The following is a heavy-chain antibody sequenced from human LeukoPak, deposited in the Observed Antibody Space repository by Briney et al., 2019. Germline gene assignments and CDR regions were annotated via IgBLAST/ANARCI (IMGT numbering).Heavy chain of an antibody. V-gene: IGHV3-53*01. J-gene: IGHJ3*02. CDR2: IYSGGST. Sequence: QSGGSLRLSCAASGFTVSSNYMSWVRQAPGKGLEWVSVIYSGGSTYYADSVKGRFTISRDNSKNTLYLQMNSLRAEDTAVYYCAREDLTMHAFDIWGQGTMVTVSS. CDR3: AREDLTMHAFDI. D-gene: IGHD3-10*01. CDR1: GFTVSSNY.